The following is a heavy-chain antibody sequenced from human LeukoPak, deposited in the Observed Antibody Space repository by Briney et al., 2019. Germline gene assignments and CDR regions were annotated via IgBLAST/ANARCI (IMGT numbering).Heavy chain of an antibody. Sequence: GGSLRLSCAASGFTFSSYSLNWVRQAPGKGLEWVSSISSSSSYIYYADSVKGRFTISRDNAKNSLYLQMNSLRAEDTAVYYCASYYYDSSGYYWFDPWGQGTLVTVSS. J-gene: IGHJ5*02. CDR1: GFTFSSYS. CDR3: ASYYYDSSGYYWFDP. CDR2: ISSSSSYI. D-gene: IGHD3-22*01. V-gene: IGHV3-21*04.